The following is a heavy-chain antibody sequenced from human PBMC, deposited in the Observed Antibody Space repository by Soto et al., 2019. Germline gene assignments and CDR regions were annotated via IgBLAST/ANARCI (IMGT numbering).Heavy chain of an antibody. CDR3: TSTIFGVVIPGGYHYGMDV. CDR2: IRSKVYGGTT. D-gene: IGHD3-3*01. V-gene: IGHV3-49*03. J-gene: IGHJ6*02. CDR1: GVTFGGYA. Sequence: GGSLRLSCIASGVTFGGYAMSWFRQAPGKGLEWVGFIRSKVYGGTTEYAASVKGRFTISRDDSISIAYLQMNSLKTEDTAVYYCTSTIFGVVIPGGYHYGMDVWGQGTTVTVSS.